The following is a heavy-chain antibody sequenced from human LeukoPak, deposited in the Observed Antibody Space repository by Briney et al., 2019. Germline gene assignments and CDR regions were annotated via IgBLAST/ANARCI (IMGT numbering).Heavy chain of an antibody. CDR2: MNPNSGNT. CDR3: ARGAPDFWSVYYMDV. Sequence: ASVKVSCKASGYTFTSYDINWVRQATGQGLEWMGWMNPNSGNTGYALKFQGRVTIIRNTSISTAYMELSSLRSEDTAVYYCARGAPDFWSVYYMDVWGKGTTVTVSS. J-gene: IGHJ6*03. V-gene: IGHV1-8*03. D-gene: IGHD3-3*01. CDR1: GYTFTSYD.